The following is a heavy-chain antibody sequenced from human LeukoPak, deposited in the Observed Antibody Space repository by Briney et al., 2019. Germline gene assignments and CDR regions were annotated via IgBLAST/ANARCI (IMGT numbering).Heavy chain of an antibody. V-gene: IGHV3-21*01. D-gene: IGHD2-2*01. CDR2: ISSSSSYI. CDR3: ARDSRYCSSTSCPIFDY. J-gene: IGHJ4*02. Sequence: PGGSLRLSCAASGFTFSSYSMNWVRQAPGKGLEWVSSISSSSSYIYYADSVKGRFTISRDNAKNSLYLQMNSLRAEDTAVYYCARDSRYCSSTSCPIFDYWGQGTLVTVSS. CDR1: GFTFSSYS.